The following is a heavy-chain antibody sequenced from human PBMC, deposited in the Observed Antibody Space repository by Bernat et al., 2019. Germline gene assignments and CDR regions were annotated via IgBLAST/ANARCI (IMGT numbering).Heavy chain of an antibody. Sequence: QVQLVQSGAEVTKPGASVKVSCKASGYTFTSYYMHWVRQAPGQGLEWMGIINPSGGSTSYAQKFQSRVTITRDTSTSTVYMERSRLRAEDTTVYYCATTDPLTPWGQEALVTVSS. CDR2: INPSGGST. CDR3: ATTDPLTP. CDR1: GYTFTSYY. V-gene: IGHV1-46*01. D-gene: IGHD1-14*01. J-gene: IGHJ5*02.